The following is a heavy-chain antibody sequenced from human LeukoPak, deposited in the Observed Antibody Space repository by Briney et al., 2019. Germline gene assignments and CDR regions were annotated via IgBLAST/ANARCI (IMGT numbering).Heavy chain of an antibody. CDR3: ARERRSYGYFDY. V-gene: IGHV4-30-2*01. D-gene: IGHD5-18*01. CDR1: GGSISSGGYY. Sequence: SETLSLTCTVSGGSISSGGYYWSWIRQPPGKGLEWIGYIYHSGSTYYNPSLKSRVTISVDRSKNQFSLKLSSVTAADTAVYYCARERRSYGYFDYWGQGTLVTVSS. CDR2: IYHSGST. J-gene: IGHJ4*02.